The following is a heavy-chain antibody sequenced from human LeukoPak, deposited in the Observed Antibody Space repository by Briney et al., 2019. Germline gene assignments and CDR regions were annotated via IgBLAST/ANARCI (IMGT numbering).Heavy chain of an antibody. CDR3: ARVPSSGSYFSYYYMDV. V-gene: IGHV3-21*01. J-gene: IGHJ6*03. CDR2: ISSSSSYI. D-gene: IGHD3-10*01. Sequence: GSLKLSCAASGFTFSSYWMNWVRQAPGKGLEWVSSISSSSSYIYYADSVKGRFTISRDNAKNSLYLQMNSLRAEDTAVYYCARVPSSGSYFSYYYMDVWGKGTTVTVSS. CDR1: GFTFSSYW.